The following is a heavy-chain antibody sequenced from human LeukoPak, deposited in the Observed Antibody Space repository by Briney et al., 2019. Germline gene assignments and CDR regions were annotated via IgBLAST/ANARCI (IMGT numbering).Heavy chain of an antibody. Sequence: GGSLRLSCAASGFTFSSYSMNWVRQAPGKGLEWVSPISSSSSYIYYADSVKGRFTISRDNAKNSLYLQMNSLRAEDTAVYYCARAACTNGVCYFFDYWGQGTLVTVSS. CDR3: ARAACTNGVCYFFDY. CDR2: ISSSSSYI. CDR1: GFTFSSYS. V-gene: IGHV3-21*01. J-gene: IGHJ4*02. D-gene: IGHD2-8*01.